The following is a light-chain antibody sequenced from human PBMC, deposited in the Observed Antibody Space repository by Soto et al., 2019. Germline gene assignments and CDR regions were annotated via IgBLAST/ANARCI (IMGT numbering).Light chain of an antibody. CDR3: KQRSNWPLLT. J-gene: IGKJ4*01. V-gene: IGKV3-11*01. CDR2: DAS. Sequence: EIVLTQSPATLPLSPGERATLSCRASQSVSSYFAWYQQKPGQAPRLLIYDASNRATGIPARFSGSGSGTDFTLTISSLEPEDFAVYYCKQRSNWPLLTFGGGTKVEIK. CDR1: QSVSSY.